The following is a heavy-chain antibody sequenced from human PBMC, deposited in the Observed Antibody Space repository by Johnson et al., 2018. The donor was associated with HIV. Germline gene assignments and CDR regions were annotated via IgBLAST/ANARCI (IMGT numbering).Heavy chain of an antibody. J-gene: IGHJ3*02. CDR2: ISGSGGST. CDR1: GFTFSNAW. CDR3: AKHPDAFDI. V-gene: IGHV3-23*04. Sequence: VQLVESGGGLVKPGGSLRLSCAASGFTFSNAWMSWVRQAPGKGLEWVSAISGSGGSTYYADSVKGRFTISRDNSKNTLYLQMNSLRAEDTAVYYGAKHPDAFDIWGQGTTVTVSS.